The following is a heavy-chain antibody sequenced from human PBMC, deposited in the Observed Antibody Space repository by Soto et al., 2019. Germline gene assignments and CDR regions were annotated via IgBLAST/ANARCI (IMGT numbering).Heavy chain of an antibody. V-gene: IGHV4-39*01. CDR3: ARQRVYYDTYTYPDF. J-gene: IGHJ4*02. D-gene: IGHD3-22*01. Sequence: SETLSLTCTVSGGSISSSSHYWGWIRQTPGKGLEWIGNIHYSGSTYYNPSLKSRVTISVDTFKNQFSLKLSSVTAADTAVYYCARQRVYYDTYTYPDFWGQGTLVTVSS. CDR2: IHYSGST. CDR1: GGSISSSSHY.